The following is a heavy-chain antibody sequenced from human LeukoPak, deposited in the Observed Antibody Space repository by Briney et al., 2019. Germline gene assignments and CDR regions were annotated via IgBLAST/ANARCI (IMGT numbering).Heavy chain of an antibody. CDR2: ISAYNGNT. Sequence: GASVKVSCKTSGYTFTDYGISWVRQAPGQGLEWMGWISAYNGNTNYAQKLQGRVTMTTDTSTSTAYMELRSLRSDDTAVYYCARSGASQWLPDDAFDIWGQGTMVTVSS. CDR1: GYTFTDYG. V-gene: IGHV1-18*01. J-gene: IGHJ3*02. D-gene: IGHD6-19*01. CDR3: ARSGASQWLPDDAFDI.